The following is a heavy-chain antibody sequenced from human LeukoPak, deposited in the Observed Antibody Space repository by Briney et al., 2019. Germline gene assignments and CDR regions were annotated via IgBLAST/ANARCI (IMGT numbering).Heavy chain of an antibody. D-gene: IGHD3-16*01. CDR2: ISYRGST. V-gene: IGHV4-59*01. Sequence: SETLSLTCAVYGGSFSGYYWSWIRQPPGKGLEWIGEISYRGSTNYNPSLKSRVTISVDTSKNQFSLKLSSVTAADTAVYYCARLVLSYGNAFDHWGQGTPVTVSS. CDR1: GGSFSGYY. J-gene: IGHJ4*02. CDR3: ARLVLSYGNAFDH.